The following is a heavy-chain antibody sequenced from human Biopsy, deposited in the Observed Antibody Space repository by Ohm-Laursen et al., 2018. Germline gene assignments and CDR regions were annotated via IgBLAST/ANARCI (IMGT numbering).Heavy chain of an antibody. CDR1: EGTFSNYG. V-gene: IGHV1-69*06. CDR3: ATKLTGYFHH. Sequence: SSVKVSCKSPEGTFSNYGVNWVRQAPGQGLEWLGGNIPILGTGNYAQKFQDRVTVAADTSTSTATMELRSLRSDDTAVYYYATKLTGYFHHWGQGTLVIVSS. D-gene: IGHD3-9*01. CDR2: NIPILGTG. J-gene: IGHJ1*01.